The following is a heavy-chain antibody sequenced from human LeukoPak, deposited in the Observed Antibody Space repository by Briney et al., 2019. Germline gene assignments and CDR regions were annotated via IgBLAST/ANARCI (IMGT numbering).Heavy chain of an antibody. CDR2: ISAYNGNT. Sequence: ASVKVSCKASGYTFTSYGISWVRQAPGQGLEWMGWISAYNGNTNYAQKLQGRVTMTTDTSTSTAYMELRSLRSDDTAVYYCARGGRYSGSYYKNFNDYWGQGTLVTVSS. CDR1: GYTFTSYG. J-gene: IGHJ4*02. CDR3: ARGGRYSGSYYKNFNDY. V-gene: IGHV1-18*01. D-gene: IGHD1-26*01.